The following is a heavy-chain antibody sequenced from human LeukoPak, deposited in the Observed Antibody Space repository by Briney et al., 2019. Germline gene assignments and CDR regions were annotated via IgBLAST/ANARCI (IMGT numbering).Heavy chain of an antibody. CDR1: GYSFTSYW. CDR2: IYPGDSDT. CDR3: ARRRDGYSYRDAFDI. D-gene: IGHD5-24*01. V-gene: IGHV5-51*01. Sequence: GESLKISCKGSGYSFTSYWIGWGRQMPGKGLEWMGIIYPGDSDTRYSPSFQGQVTISADKSISTAYLQWSSLKASDTAMYYCARRRDGYSYRDAFDIWGQGTMVTVSS. J-gene: IGHJ3*02.